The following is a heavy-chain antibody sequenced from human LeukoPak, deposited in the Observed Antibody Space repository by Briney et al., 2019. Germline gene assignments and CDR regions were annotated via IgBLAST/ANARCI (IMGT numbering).Heavy chain of an antibody. CDR2: IYYSGST. CDR1: GASISYYY. CDR3: ARTTEGYCSSASCFGFSYSYYMDV. D-gene: IGHD2-2*01. Sequence: PSETLSLTCTVSGASISYYYWSWIRQPPGKGLEWLGYIYYSGSTNYNPSLKSRIALSVDTSKNQFSLKLSSVIAADTAVYYCARTTEGYCSSASCFGFSYSYYMDVWGKGTTVTSSS. V-gene: IGHV4-59*01. J-gene: IGHJ6*03.